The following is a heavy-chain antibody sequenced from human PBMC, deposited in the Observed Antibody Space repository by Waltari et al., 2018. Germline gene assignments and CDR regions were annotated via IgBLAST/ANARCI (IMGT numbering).Heavy chain of an antibody. V-gene: IGHV4-59*08. CDR2: VYYTGNT. Sequence: QVQLQESGPGLVKPSETLSLTCTVSGGSINIYYWSWIRQPPGKGLEWIVYVYYTGNTISNPSLEIRVTLSADTSKNQVSLRLRSVTAADTAVYYCARGMSSVWYGPFDYWGQGTLVTVSS. D-gene: IGHD6-19*01. CDR3: ARGMSSVWYGPFDY. J-gene: IGHJ4*02. CDR1: GGSINIYY.